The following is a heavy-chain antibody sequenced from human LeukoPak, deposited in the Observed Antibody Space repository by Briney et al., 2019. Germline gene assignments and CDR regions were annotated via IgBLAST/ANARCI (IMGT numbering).Heavy chain of an antibody. D-gene: IGHD6-19*01. Sequence: GGSLRLSCAASGFTFSSYWMSWVRQAPGKGLEWVANIKQDGSEKYYVDSVKGRFTISRDNAKNSLYLQMNSLRAEDTAVYYCARDPRYSSGLYFDYWGQGTLVTVSS. CDR2: IKQDGSEK. CDR1: GFTFSSYW. J-gene: IGHJ4*02. CDR3: ARDPRYSSGLYFDY. V-gene: IGHV3-7*01.